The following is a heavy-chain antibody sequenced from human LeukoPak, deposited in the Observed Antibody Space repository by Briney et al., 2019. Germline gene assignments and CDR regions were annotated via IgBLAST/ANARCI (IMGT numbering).Heavy chain of an antibody. CDR3: ARHRSVGASNPDPFNI. V-gene: IGHV5-51*01. Sequence: GGSLKISCKGSGYSFTNYWIGWVRQMPGKGLEWMAIIYPGDSDTRYSPSLQGQVTISADKSISTAYLQWSSLKASDTAMYYCARHRSVGASNPDPFNIWGQGTMVTVSS. CDR1: GYSFTNYW. D-gene: IGHD1-26*01. CDR2: IYPGDSDT. J-gene: IGHJ3*02.